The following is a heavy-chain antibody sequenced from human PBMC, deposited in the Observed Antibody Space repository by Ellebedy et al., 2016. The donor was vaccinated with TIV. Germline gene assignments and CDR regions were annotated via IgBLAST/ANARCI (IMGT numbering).Heavy chain of an antibody. J-gene: IGHJ4*02. CDR2: IVVGSGNT. D-gene: IGHD3-22*01. CDR3: AAGGQWLFNSFFDY. CDR1: GFTFTSSA. V-gene: IGHV1-58*01. Sequence: AASVKVSCKASGFTFTSSAVQWVRQARGQRLEWIGWIVVGSGNTNYAQKFQERVTITRDMSTSTAYMELSSLRSEDTAVYYCAAGGQWLFNSFFDYWGQGTLVTVSS.